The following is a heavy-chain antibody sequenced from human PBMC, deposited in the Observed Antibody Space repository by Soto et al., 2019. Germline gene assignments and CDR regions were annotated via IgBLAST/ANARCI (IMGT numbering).Heavy chain of an antibody. Sequence: GESLKISCESSGYTFANYWIGWVRQAPGKGLEWVAIISPSDSRTIYSPSFQGQVTISADKSISTAYLQWTSLKASDTAIYYCSKFKYSTAIRYLQHWGQGTPVTVSS. D-gene: IGHD2-2*02. CDR2: ISPSDSRT. J-gene: IGHJ1*01. CDR1: GYTFANYW. CDR3: SKFKYSTAIRYLQH. V-gene: IGHV5-51*01.